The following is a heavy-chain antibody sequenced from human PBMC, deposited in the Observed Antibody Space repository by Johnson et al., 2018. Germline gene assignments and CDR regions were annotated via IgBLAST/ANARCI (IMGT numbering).Heavy chain of an antibody. CDR1: GFTFSSYA. V-gene: IGHV3-33*01. CDR2: IYFGGSKK. J-gene: IGHJ3*02. Sequence: VQLVETGGGVVQXGRSLRLSCAASGFTFSSYAMHWVRQAPGKGLEWVAVIYFGGSKKYYGDSVKGRFTIPRDDSKNTLFLQMNSLRAEDTAVYYCARVSTYYFDSSGDVFDIWGQGTMVTVSS. D-gene: IGHD3-22*01. CDR3: ARVSTYYFDSSGDVFDI.